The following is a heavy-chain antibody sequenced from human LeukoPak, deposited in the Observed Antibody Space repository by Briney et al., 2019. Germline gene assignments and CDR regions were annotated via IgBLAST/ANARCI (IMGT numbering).Heavy chain of an antibody. CDR2: IIPSFATP. D-gene: IGHD3-9*01. CDR3: ARGPLYYDLSTGYPPSEMYYFDY. CDR1: GGTFSSYA. V-gene: IGHV1-69*05. Sequence: SVKVSCKASGGTFSSYAVSWVRQAPGQGLEWIGGIIPSFATPDYAQKFRGRVSITTDESTSTAYMELSSLRSEDTALYYCARGPLYYDLSTGYPPSEMYYFDYWGQGTLVTVSS. J-gene: IGHJ4*02.